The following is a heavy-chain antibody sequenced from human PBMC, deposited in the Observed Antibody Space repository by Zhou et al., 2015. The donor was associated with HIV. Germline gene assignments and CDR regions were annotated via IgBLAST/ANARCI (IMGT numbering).Heavy chain of an antibody. D-gene: IGHD6-6*01. CDR3: AREVDVAAPRY. CDR2: INPSSGGT. Sequence: QVQLVQSGTEVEKPGASVKVSCKASGYTFTAYYMHWVRQAPGQGLEWMGWINPSSGGTMYAQKFQGRVTMTSDTSISTAYMELSSLRSDDTAVYYCAREVDVAAPRYWGQGTLVTVSS. V-gene: IGHV1-2*02. CDR1: GYTFTAYY. J-gene: IGHJ4*02.